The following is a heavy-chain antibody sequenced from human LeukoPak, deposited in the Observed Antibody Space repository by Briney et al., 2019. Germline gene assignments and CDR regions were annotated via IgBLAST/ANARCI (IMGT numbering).Heavy chain of an antibody. Sequence: GGSLRLSCVASGFTFSSLWMHWVRQAPGKGLVWVSRINNDEITTTYADSVKGRFTISRDNAKNTLYLQMNSLRAEDTAIYYCARGGPGTGMDYWGQGTLVTVSS. J-gene: IGHJ4*02. CDR3: ARGGPGTGMDY. D-gene: IGHD1-1*01. CDR1: GFTFSSLW. CDR2: INNDEITT. V-gene: IGHV3-74*01.